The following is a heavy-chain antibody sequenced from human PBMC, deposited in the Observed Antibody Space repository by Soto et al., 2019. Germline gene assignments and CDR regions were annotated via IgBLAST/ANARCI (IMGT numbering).Heavy chain of an antibody. Sequence: EVQLVESGGGLIQPGGSLRLSCAASGFTVSTNYMSWVRQAPGKGLEWVSLIYSDGNTYYTASVKGRFTISRDNSKNTLYLQMNSLRAEDTAVYYCARGHGRGRLRYFDCLLTYWGQGTLVTVSS. CDR1: GFTVSTNY. J-gene: IGHJ4*02. V-gene: IGHV3-53*01. D-gene: IGHD3-9*01. CDR3: ARGHGRGRLRYFDCLLTY. CDR2: IYSDGNT.